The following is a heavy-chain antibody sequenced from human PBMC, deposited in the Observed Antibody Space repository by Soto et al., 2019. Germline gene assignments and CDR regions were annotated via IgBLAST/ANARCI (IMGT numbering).Heavy chain of an antibody. CDR3: ARDDPDNIVGAAFDY. CDR2: ISYDGSNK. Sequence: GGSLRLSCAASGFTFSSYAMHWVRQAPGKGLEWVAVISYDGSNKYYADSVKGRFTISRDNSKNTLYLQMNSLRAEDTAVYYCARDDPDNIVGAAFDYWGQGTLVNVS. J-gene: IGHJ4*02. CDR1: GFTFSSYA. V-gene: IGHV3-30-3*01. D-gene: IGHD1-26*01.